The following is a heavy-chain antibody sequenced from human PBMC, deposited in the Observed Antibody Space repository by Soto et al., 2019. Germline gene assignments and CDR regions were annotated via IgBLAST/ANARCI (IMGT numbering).Heavy chain of an antibody. CDR3: ARVYNWNYSL. Sequence: LCGGSISSGGYYWSWIRQHPGKGLEWIGYIYYSGSTYYNPSLKSRVTISVDTSKNQFSLKLSSVTAADTAVYYCARVYNWNYSLWGQVTLVTVSS. J-gene: IGHJ4*02. D-gene: IGHD1-1*01. CDR2: IYYSGST. CDR1: GGSISSGGYY. V-gene: IGHV4-31*02.